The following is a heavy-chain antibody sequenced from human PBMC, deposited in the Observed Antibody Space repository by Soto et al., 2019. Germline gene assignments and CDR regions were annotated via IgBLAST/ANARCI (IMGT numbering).Heavy chain of an antibody. Sequence: GGSLRLSCAASGFTFSSYAMSWVRQAPGKGLEWVSAISGSGGSTYYADSVKGRFTISRDDSKNTLYLQMNSLKAEDTAVYYCAADTPEINGWLDYWGQGTLVTVSS. D-gene: IGHD6-19*01. CDR3: AADTPEINGWLDY. J-gene: IGHJ4*02. CDR1: GFTFSSYA. CDR2: ISGSGGST. V-gene: IGHV3-23*01.